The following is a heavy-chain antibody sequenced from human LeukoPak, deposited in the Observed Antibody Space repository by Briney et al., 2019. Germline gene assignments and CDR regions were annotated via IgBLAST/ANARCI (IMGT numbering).Heavy chain of an antibody. CDR2: IYYSGAT. V-gene: IGHV4-31*03. CDR3: ARAGDSGYWFDY. J-gene: IGHJ4*02. Sequence: SETLSLTCTVSGGSISSAAYYWSWIRQHPGKGLEWIGYIYYSGATYYNPSLKSRLTTSVDTSKNQFSLKLNSVTAADTAVYYCARAGDSGYWFDYWGQGTVATVSS. D-gene: IGHD3-22*01. CDR1: GGSISSAAYY.